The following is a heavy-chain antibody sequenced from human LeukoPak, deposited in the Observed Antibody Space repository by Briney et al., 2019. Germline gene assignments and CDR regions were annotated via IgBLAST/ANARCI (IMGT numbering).Heavy chain of an antibody. D-gene: IGHD3-3*01. Sequence: GSLRLSCAASGFTFSSYGMHWVRQAPGKGLEWVAVISYDGSNKYYADSVKGRFTISRDNSKNTLYLQMNSLRAEDTAVYYCAKGRWDDFWSGLGYFDYWGQGTLVTVSS. CDR1: GFTFSSYG. V-gene: IGHV3-30*18. J-gene: IGHJ4*02. CDR2: ISYDGSNK. CDR3: AKGRWDDFWSGLGYFDY.